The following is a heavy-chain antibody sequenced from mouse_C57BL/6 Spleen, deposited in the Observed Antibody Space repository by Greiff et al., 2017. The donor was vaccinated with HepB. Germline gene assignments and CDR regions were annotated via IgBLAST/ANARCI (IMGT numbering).Heavy chain of an antibody. Sequence: DVMLVESGGGLVQPGGSLSLSCAASGFTFTDYYMSWVRQPPGKALEWLGFIRNKANGYTTEYSASVKGRFTISRDNSQSILYLQMNALRAEDSATYYCARYYYGSSSYFDYWGQGTTLTVSS. CDR2: IRNKANGYTT. CDR3: ARYYYGSSSYFDY. V-gene: IGHV7-3*01. D-gene: IGHD1-1*01. J-gene: IGHJ2*01. CDR1: GFTFTDYY.